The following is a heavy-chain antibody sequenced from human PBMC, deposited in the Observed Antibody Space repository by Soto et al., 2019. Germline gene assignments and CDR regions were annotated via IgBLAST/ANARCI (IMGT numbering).Heavy chain of an antibody. CDR2: ISGSGATT. V-gene: IGHV3-23*01. D-gene: IGHD3-22*01. J-gene: IGHJ6*02. CDR1: GFTFSSYV. Sequence: GGSLRLSCAASGFTFSSYVMTWVRQAPGKGLEWVSGISGSGATTYYADSVKGRFTISRDNSKNTVYLEMNSLRDEDTAVYYCAKCGKSIVINPEAFYGMDAWGQGTTVTVSS. CDR3: AKCGKSIVINPEAFYGMDA.